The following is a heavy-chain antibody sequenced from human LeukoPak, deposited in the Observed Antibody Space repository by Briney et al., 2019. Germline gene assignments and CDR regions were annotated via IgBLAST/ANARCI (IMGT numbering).Heavy chain of an antibody. CDR2: IYYRGNA. J-gene: IGHJ4*02. D-gene: IGHD3-22*01. CDR3: VREEDRSGD. V-gene: IGHV4-39*07. Sequence: SETLSLTCTVSGGSISSSNYYWAWIRQPPGQGLEWIGSIYYRGNAYYNPSLKSRVTISVDTSKNQFSLSLSSVTAADTAVYYCVREEDRSGDWGQGTLVTVTS. CDR1: GGSISSSNYY.